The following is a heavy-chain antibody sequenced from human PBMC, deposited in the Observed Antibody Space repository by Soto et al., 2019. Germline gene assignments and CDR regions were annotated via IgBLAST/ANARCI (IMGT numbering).Heavy chain of an antibody. CDR1: GFTFSTYA. D-gene: IGHD6-13*01. J-gene: IGHJ4*02. Sequence: PGGSLRLSCAASGFTFSTYAMSWVRQAPGKGLEWVSTISGGGDITYYSDSVKGRFTISRDNSKNTLYLQMNRLSAEDTAPFYCAKSSSIWYASYFDYWGQGTLVTVSS. CDR2: ISGGGDIT. V-gene: IGHV3-23*01. CDR3: AKSSSIWYASYFDY.